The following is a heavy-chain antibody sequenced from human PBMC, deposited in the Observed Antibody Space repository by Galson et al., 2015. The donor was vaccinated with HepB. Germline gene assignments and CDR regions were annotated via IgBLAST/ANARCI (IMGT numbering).Heavy chain of an antibody. Sequence: QSGAEVKKPGESLKISCKGSGYSFTSYWIGWVRQMPGKGLEWMGIIYPGDSDTRYSPSFQGQVTISADKSISTAYLQWSSLKASDTAMYYCARSSSSWYKVLGKYNWFDPWGQGTLVTVSS. V-gene: IGHV5-51*03. CDR2: IYPGDSDT. D-gene: IGHD6-13*01. CDR1: GYSFTSYW. J-gene: IGHJ5*02. CDR3: ARSSSSWYKVLGKYNWFDP.